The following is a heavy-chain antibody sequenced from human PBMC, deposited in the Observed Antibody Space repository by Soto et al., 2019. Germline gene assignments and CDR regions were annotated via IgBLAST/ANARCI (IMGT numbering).Heavy chain of an antibody. Sequence: GGSLRLSCAASGFTFSSYGMHWVRQAPGKGLEWVAVISYDGSNKYYADSVKGRFTISRDNSKNTLYLQMNSLRAEDTAVYYCANSPQYSSSPPLRYWGQGTLVTVSS. CDR2: ISYDGSNK. J-gene: IGHJ4*02. CDR3: ANSPQYSSSPPLRY. CDR1: GFTFSSYG. V-gene: IGHV3-30*18. D-gene: IGHD6-6*01.